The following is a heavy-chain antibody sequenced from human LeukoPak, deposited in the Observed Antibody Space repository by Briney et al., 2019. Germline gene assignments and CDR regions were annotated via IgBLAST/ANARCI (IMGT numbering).Heavy chain of an antibody. J-gene: IGHJ3*02. V-gene: IGHV3-74*01. CDR2: INSVGSST. CDR1: GFTFSSFW. CDR3: AKEFIMITFGGVIGDAFDI. D-gene: IGHD3-16*02. Sequence: GGSLRLSCAASGFTFSSFWMHWVRQAPGKGLVWVSRINSVGSSTSYADSVKGRFTISRDNAKNTLYLQMNSLRAEDTAVYYCAKEFIMITFGGVIGDAFDIWGQGTMVTVSS.